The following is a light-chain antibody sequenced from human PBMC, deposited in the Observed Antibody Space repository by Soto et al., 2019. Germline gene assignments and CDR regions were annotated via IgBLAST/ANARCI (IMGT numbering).Light chain of an antibody. J-gene: IGLJ2*01. Sequence: QLVLTQPPSVSGAPGQRVTISCTGSSSNIGAGYDVHWYQQLPGTAPKLLIYGNSNRPSGVPDRFSGSKSGTSASLANTGLQAEDEADYYCQSYDSSLSALFGGGTKVTVL. CDR2: GNS. CDR1: SSNIGAGYD. CDR3: QSYDSSLSAL. V-gene: IGLV1-40*01.